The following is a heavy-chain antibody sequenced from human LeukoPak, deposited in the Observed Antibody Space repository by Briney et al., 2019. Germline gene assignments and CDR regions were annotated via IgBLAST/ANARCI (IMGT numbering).Heavy chain of an antibody. V-gene: IGHV1-46*01. J-gene: IGHJ3*02. CDR3: ARCYDNFDVALDI. D-gene: IGHD3-9*01. CDR1: GYTFTGYW. CDR2: ISPSGGST. Sequence: GASVKVSCKAFGYTFTGYWMHWVRQAPGQGPEWMGVISPSGGSTSYAQKFQGRVTMTRDTSTRTVYMELSSLRSEDTAVYYCARCYDNFDVALDIWSQGTMVTVSS.